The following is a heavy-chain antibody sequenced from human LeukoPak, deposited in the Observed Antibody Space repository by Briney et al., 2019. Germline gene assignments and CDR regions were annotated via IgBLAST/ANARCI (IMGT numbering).Heavy chain of an antibody. J-gene: IGHJ6*02. Sequence: ASVKVSCKASGGTFSSYAISWVRQAPGQGIEWMGRIIPILGIANYAQKFQGRVTITADKSTSTAYMELSSLRSEDTAVYYCARGPVLRFLEWFSHNYGMDVWGQGTTVTVSS. CDR2: IIPILGIA. CDR1: GGTFSSYA. CDR3: ARGPVLRFLEWFSHNYGMDV. V-gene: IGHV1-69*04. D-gene: IGHD3-3*01.